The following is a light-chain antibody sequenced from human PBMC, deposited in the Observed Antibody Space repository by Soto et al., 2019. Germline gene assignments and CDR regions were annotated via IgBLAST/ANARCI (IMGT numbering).Light chain of an antibody. J-gene: IGLJ1*01. CDR1: SSDVGGYDY. V-gene: IGLV2-14*01. CDR3: SAYTTSNTLI. Sequence: SVLTQPASVSGSPGQSVTISCTGTSSDVGGYDYVSWYQQHPGTAPKLILYEVNNRPSGVSNRFSGSKSGNTASLIISGLQTEDEANYYCSAYTTSNTLIFGTGTRSPS. CDR2: EVN.